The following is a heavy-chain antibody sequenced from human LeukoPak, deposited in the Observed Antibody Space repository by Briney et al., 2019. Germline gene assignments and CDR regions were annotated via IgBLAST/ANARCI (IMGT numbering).Heavy chain of an antibody. V-gene: IGHV3-9*01. CDR2: ISWNSGSI. CDR1: GFTFDDYA. CDR3: AKDGYDMLTGSLDY. Sequence: PGRSLRLSCAASGFTFDDYAMHWVRQAPGKGLEWISGISWNSGSIGYADSVKGRFTISRDNAKNSLYLQMNSLRAEDTALYYCAKDGYDMLTGSLDYWGQGPLVTVSS. J-gene: IGHJ4*02. D-gene: IGHD3-9*01.